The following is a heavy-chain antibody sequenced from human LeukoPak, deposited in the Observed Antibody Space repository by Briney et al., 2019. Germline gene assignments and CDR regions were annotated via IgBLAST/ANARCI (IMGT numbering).Heavy chain of an antibody. CDR3: AKDGGGDSSGYFLNLYFDY. Sequence: PGRSLRLSCAASGFTFSSYGMHWVRQAPGKGLEWVAVISYDGSNKYYADSVKGRFTIFRGNSKNTLYLQMNSLRAEDTAVYYCAKDGGGDSSGYFLNLYFDYWGQGTLVTVSS. D-gene: IGHD3-22*01. J-gene: IGHJ4*02. V-gene: IGHV3-30*18. CDR2: ISYDGSNK. CDR1: GFTFSSYG.